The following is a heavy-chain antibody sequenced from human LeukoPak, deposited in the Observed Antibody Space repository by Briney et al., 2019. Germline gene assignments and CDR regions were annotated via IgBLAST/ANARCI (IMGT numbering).Heavy chain of an antibody. V-gene: IGHV4-30-4*01. Sequence: SETLSLTCTVSGGSISSGDYYWSWIRQPPGKGLEWIGYIYYSGSTYYNPSLKSRVTISVDTSKNQFSLKLSSVTAGDTAVYYCARVPRSYYDSSGYIDYWGQGTLVTVSS. D-gene: IGHD3-22*01. J-gene: IGHJ4*02. CDR2: IYYSGST. CDR1: GGSISSGDYY. CDR3: ARVPRSYYDSSGYIDY.